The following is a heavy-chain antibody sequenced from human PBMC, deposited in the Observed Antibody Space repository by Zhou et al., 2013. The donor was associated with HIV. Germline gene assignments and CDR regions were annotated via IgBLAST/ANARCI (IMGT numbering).Heavy chain of an antibody. CDR2: ISAYNGNT. V-gene: IGHV1-18*01. D-gene: IGHD3-10*01. Sequence: QVQLVQSGAEVKKPGASVKVSCKASGYTFTSYGISWVRQAPGQGLEWMGWISAYNGNTNYAQNLQGRVTMTTDTSTSTAYMELRSLRSDDTAVYYCAREGPYYYGSGTNERMMGGMDVWGQGTTVTVSS. CDR3: AREGPYYYGSGTNERMMGGMDV. CDR1: GYTFTSYG. J-gene: IGHJ6*02.